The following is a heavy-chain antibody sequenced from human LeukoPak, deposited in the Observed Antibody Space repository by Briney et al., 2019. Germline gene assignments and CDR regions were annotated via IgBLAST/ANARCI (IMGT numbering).Heavy chain of an antibody. Sequence: ASVKVSCKASGYTFTGYYMHWVRQAPGQGLEWMGWINPNSGDTNYAQKFQGRVTMTRDTSISTAYMELSWLRSDDTAVYYCASIVVVTARYAFDIWGQGTMVTVSS. CDR2: INPNSGDT. V-gene: IGHV1-2*02. J-gene: IGHJ3*02. CDR3: ASIVVVTARYAFDI. CDR1: GYTFTGYY. D-gene: IGHD2-21*02.